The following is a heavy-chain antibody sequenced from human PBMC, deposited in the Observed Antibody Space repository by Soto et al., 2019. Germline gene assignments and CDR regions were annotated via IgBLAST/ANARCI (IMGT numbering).Heavy chain of an antibody. CDR3: ARSEDSSGWYEYYYYYYGMDV. J-gene: IGHJ6*02. CDR2: IYYSGST. V-gene: IGHV4-31*02. CDR1: DGKSVSGGCC. Sequence: SDTWSVSDGKSVSGGCCCSCKRKNPGKGLEWIGYIYYSGSTYYNPSLKSRVTISVDTSKNQFSLKLSSVTAADTAVYYCARSEDSSGWYEYYYYYYGMDVWGQGTTVTVSS. D-gene: IGHD6-19*01.